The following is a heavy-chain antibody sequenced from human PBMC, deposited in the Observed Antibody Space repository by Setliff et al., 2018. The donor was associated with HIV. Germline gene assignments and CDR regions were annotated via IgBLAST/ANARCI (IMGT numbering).Heavy chain of an antibody. D-gene: IGHD2-8*02. CDR3: ARVSSTYWYSIFRNYYYHMDV. CDR2: IYTSGST. V-gene: IGHV4-59*10. J-gene: IGHJ6*03. Sequence: SETLSLTCAVYGGSLSDYYWTWIRQPAGKGLEWIGRIYTSGSTNYNPSLKSRVTISVDTSKTQFSLKLSSVTAADTAVYYCARVSSTYWYSIFRNYYYHMDVWGKGTTVTVSS. CDR1: GGSLSDYY.